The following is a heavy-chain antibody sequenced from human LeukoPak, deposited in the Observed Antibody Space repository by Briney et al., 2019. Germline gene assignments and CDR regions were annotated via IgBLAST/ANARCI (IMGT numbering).Heavy chain of an antibody. CDR2: IGTAGDT. J-gene: IGHJ4*02. V-gene: IGHV3-13*01. Sequence: PGGSLRLSCAASGFTFSSYDMHWVRQATGKGLEWVSAIGTAGDTYYPGSVKGRFTISRENAKNSLYLQMNSLRAGDTAVYYCAKASSYDFWSEYYFDYWGQGTLVTVSS. D-gene: IGHD3-3*01. CDR1: GFTFSSYD. CDR3: AKASSYDFWSEYYFDY.